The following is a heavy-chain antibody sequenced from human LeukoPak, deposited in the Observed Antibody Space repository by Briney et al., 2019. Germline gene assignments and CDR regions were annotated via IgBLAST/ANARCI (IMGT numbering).Heavy chain of an antibody. J-gene: IGHJ4*02. CDR2: ISSSSSYI. Sequence: GGSLRLSXAASGFTFSSYSMNWVRQAPGKGLEWVSSISSSSSYIYYADSVKGRFTISRDNAKNSLYLQMNSLRAEDTAVYYCARGTIFGVVITLFDYWGQGTLVTVSS. D-gene: IGHD3-3*01. V-gene: IGHV3-21*01. CDR3: ARGTIFGVVITLFDY. CDR1: GFTFSSYS.